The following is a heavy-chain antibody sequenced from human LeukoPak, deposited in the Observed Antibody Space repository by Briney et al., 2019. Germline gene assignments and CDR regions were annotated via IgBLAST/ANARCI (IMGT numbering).Heavy chain of an antibody. CDR2: ICGSGDRP. CDR1: GFTFSSYA. V-gene: IGHV3-23*01. Sequence: PGESLRLSCAASGFTFSSYAMSWVRQAPGRGLEWVSAICGSGDRPYYADSVKGRFTISRDNSKNTLYLQMSSLRAEDTAEYYCAKGIDRSGYDPFDYWGQGTMVTASS. J-gene: IGHJ4*02. CDR3: AKGIDRSGYDPFDY. D-gene: IGHD3-22*01.